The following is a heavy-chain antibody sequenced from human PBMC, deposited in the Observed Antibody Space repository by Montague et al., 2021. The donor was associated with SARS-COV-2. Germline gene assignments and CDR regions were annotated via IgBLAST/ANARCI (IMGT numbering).Heavy chain of an antibody. D-gene: IGHD3-16*01. CDR2: IRSSGSNT. V-gene: IGHV3-23*01. Sequence: SLRLSCAASGFTFSTYPLSWVRQAPGKGLEWVSSIRSSGSNTFYADSVKGRFTISRDNSKNTLYLQMNSLRAEDTAVYHCAKGRIDYPPDYWGQGTLVTVSS. CDR3: AKGRIDYPPDY. J-gene: IGHJ4*02. CDR1: GFTFSTYP.